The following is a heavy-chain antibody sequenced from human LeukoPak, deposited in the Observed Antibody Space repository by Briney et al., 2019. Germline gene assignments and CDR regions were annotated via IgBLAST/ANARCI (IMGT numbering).Heavy chain of an antibody. D-gene: IGHD3-3*01. V-gene: IGHV3-23*01. Sequence: PGGSLRLSCAASGFTFSSYAMSWVRQAPGKGLEWVSAISGSGGSTYYADSVKGRFTISRDNSKNTLYLQMNSLRAEDTAVYYCAKDRSGDTIFGVVTLNDYWGQGTLVTVSS. CDR1: GFTFSSYA. CDR2: ISGSGGST. CDR3: AKDRSGDTIFGVVTLNDY. J-gene: IGHJ4*02.